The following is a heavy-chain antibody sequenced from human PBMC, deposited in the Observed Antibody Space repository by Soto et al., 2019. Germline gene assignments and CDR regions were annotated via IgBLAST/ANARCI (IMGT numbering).Heavy chain of an antibody. J-gene: IGHJ5*02. D-gene: IGHD5-12*01. CDR3: ARERRSGYSGHDGFDP. Sequence: SETLSLTCAVSGGSISSGGYSWSWIRQPPGKGLEWIGYIYHSGSTYYNPSLKSRVTISVDTSTSTAYMELRSLRSDDTAVYYCARERRSGYSGHDGFDPWGQGTLVTVSS. CDR1: GGSISSGGYS. V-gene: IGHV4-30-2*01. CDR2: IYHSGST.